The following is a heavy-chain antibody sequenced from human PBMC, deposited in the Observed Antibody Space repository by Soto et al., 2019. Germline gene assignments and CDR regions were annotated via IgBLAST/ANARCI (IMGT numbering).Heavy chain of an antibody. CDR2: INPSGGST. V-gene: IGHV1-46*01. J-gene: IGHJ6*02. CDR3: AREEPTYYGMDV. CDR1: GYTFTSYY. Sequence: ASVKVSCKASGYTFTSYYMHWVRQAPGQGLEWMGIINPSGGSTSFAQKFQGRVTMTRDTSTSTVYMELSSLRSEDTAVYYCAREEPTYYGMDVWGQGTTVTVSS.